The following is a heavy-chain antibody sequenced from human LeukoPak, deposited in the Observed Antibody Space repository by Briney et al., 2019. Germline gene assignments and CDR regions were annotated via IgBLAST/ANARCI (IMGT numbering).Heavy chain of an antibody. CDR1: GFTLSSYA. J-gene: IGHJ4*02. CDR3: SRDGYYYGSGSYYPDY. D-gene: IGHD3-10*01. CDR2: TLYDGSNK. Sequence: PGRSLRLSCAASGFTLSSYAMHWVRQAPGKGLEWVAVTLYDGSNKYYADSVKGRFTISRDNSKNTLYLQMNSLRAEDTAVYYCSRDGYYYGSGSYYPDYWGQGTLVTVSS. V-gene: IGHV3-30*04.